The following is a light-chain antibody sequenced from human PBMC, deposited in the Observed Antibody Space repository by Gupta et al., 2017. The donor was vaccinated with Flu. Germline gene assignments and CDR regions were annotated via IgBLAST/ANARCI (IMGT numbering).Light chain of an antibody. CDR1: SSNIGAGYD. CDR3: QSYDSSLSLVV. Sequence: QSVLTQPPSVSGAPGQRVTISCTGSSSNIGAGYDVHWYQQLPGTAPKLLIYGNSNRPSGVPDRFSGSQSGTSASLALTGLQAEDEADYFGQSYDSSLSLVVFGRGTKLTGL. V-gene: IGLV1-40*01. J-gene: IGLJ2*01. CDR2: GNS.